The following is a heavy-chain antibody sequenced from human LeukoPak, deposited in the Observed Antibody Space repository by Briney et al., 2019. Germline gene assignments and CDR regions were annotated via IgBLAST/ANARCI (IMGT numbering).Heavy chain of an antibody. D-gene: IGHD1-26*01. J-gene: IGHJ4*02. Sequence: GGSLRLSCAASGFTVSSNYMSWVRQAPGKGLEWVSVLYTVGSTYYADSVKGRFTISKDSSKNTVSLQMNSLRAEDTAIYYCARAIVGARHRYEDGYYFDSWGEGTLVTVSS. CDR3: ARAIVGARHRYEDGYYFDS. CDR1: GFTVSSNY. CDR2: LYTVGST. V-gene: IGHV3-53*01.